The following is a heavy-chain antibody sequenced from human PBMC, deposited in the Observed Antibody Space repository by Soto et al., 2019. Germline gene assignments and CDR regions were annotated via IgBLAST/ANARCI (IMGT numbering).Heavy chain of an antibody. CDR3: ARDCDYDFWSGYYTETPPYYYYGMDV. CDR2: IIPIFGTA. V-gene: IGHV1-69*13. Sequence: GASVKVSCKASGGTFSSYVISWVRQAPGQGLEWMGGIIPIFGTANYAQKFQGRVTITADESTSTAYMELSSLRSEDTAVYYCARDCDYDFWSGYYTETPPYYYYGMDVWGQGTTVTVSS. J-gene: IGHJ6*02. CDR1: GGTFSSYV. D-gene: IGHD3-3*01.